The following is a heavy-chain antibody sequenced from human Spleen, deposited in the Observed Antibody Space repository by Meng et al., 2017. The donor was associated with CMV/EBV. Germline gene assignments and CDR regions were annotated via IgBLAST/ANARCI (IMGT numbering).Heavy chain of an antibody. D-gene: IGHD5-12*01. J-gene: IGHJ4*02. V-gene: IGHV5-51*01. CDR2: IYPSDSDT. CDR1: GYSFTSYW. CDR3: ARVMATKNYYFDY. Sequence: GGSLRLSCKGSGYSFTSYWIGWVRQMPGKGLEYMGIIYPSDSDTRYSPTFEGQVTISADKSISTAYLQWSSLKASDTAMYYCARVMATKNYYFDYWGQGTLVTVSS.